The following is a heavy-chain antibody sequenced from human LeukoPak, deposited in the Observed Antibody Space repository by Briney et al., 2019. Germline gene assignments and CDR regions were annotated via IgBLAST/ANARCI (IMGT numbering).Heavy chain of an antibody. Sequence: PGGSLRLSCAASGFTFSSYGMSWVRQAPGKGLEWVSAIRGSGGSTYYADSVKGRFTISRDNSKNTLFLQMNSLRAEDTAVYYCAKEASRGSSFAYTPIEKPYYLDYWGQGTLVTVSS. D-gene: IGHD5-18*01. V-gene: IGHV3-23*01. J-gene: IGHJ4*02. CDR1: GFTFSSYG. CDR3: AKEASRGSSFAYTPIEKPYYLDY. CDR2: IRGSGGST.